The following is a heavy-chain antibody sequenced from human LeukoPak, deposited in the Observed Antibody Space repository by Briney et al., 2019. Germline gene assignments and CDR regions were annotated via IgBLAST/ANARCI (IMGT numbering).Heavy chain of an antibody. CDR2: IYNGGST. V-gene: IGHV3-66*02. J-gene: IGHJ4*02. D-gene: IGHD3-22*01. CDR1: GFTVSSNY. CDR3: ARDEYYYDSSGYLLN. Sequence: GGSLRLSCAASGFTVSSNYMSWVRQAPGKGLEWVSLIYNGGSTYYADSVKGRFTISRDNSKNTLYLQMNSLRAEDTAVYYCARDEYYYDSSGYLLNWGQGTLVTVSS.